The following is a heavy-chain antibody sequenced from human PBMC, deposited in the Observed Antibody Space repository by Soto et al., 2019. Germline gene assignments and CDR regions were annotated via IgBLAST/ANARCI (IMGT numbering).Heavy chain of an antibody. CDR2: IYWADDK. J-gene: IGHJ6*02. CDR1: GLSLSTTGVG. D-gene: IGHD2-21*02. Sequence: QITLKESGPTLVKPTQTLTLTCTFSGLSLSTTGVGVGWIRQPPGKALEWLALIYWADDKRYSPSLKSRLTITKDTSKNEVGLTMTNMDPVDTATYYCVQSRCGGDCLQSYSSHSYYGLDVWGQGTTVTVSS. V-gene: IGHV2-5*02. CDR3: VQSRCGGDCLQSYSSHSYYGLDV.